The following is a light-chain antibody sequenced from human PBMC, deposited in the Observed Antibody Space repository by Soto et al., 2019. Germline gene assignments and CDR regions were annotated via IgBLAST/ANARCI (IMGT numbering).Light chain of an antibody. J-gene: IGKJ1*01. V-gene: IGKV3-20*01. CDR2: DAF. CDR3: QQYNSYSPNWT. CDR1: RSLDSGQ. Sequence: EIVLTQSPGTLSLSPGESATLSCRASRSLDSGQLAWYQQKVGRAPRLLIHDAFMRATGIPDRFSGSGSGTDFTLTISSLQPDDFATYYCQQYNSYSPNWTFGQGTKVEIK.